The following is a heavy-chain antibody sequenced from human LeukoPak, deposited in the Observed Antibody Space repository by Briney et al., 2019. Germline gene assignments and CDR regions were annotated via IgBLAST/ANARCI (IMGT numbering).Heavy chain of an antibody. Sequence: GASVKVSCKASGYTFTSYGISWVRQAPGQGLEWMGWISAYNGNTNYAQKLQGRVTMTTDTSTSTAYMELRSLRSDDTAVYYCARDSAQSLIAVAGHAHFQHWGQGTLVTVSS. D-gene: IGHD6-19*01. J-gene: IGHJ1*01. CDR1: GYTFTSYG. CDR2: ISAYNGNT. CDR3: ARDSAQSLIAVAGHAHFQH. V-gene: IGHV1-18*01.